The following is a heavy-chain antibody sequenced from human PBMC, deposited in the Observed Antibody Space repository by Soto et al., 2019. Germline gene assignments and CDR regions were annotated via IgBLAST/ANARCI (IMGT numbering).Heavy chain of an antibody. Sequence: SVKVSCKASGGTFSSYAISWVRQAPGQGLEWMGGIIPIFGTANYAQKFQGRVTITADKSTSTAYMELSSLRSEDTAVYYCARDGSHYYDSHGYYSFDYWGQGTLVTVSS. CDR2: IIPIFGTA. CDR3: ARDGSHYYDSHGYYSFDY. V-gene: IGHV1-69*06. D-gene: IGHD3-22*01. J-gene: IGHJ4*02. CDR1: GGTFSSYA.